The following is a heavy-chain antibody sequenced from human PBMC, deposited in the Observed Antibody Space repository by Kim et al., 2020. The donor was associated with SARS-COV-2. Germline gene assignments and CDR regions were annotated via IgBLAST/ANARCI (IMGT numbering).Heavy chain of an antibody. D-gene: IGHD2-2*01. CDR2: INHSGST. J-gene: IGHJ4*02. Sequence: SETLSLTCAVYGGSFSGYYWSWIRQPPGKGLEWIGEINHSGSTNYNPSLKSRVTISVDTSKNQFSLKLSSVTAADTAVYYCARGNQRACQRGIDYWGQG. CDR3: ARGNQRACQRGIDY. CDR1: GGSFSGYY. V-gene: IGHV4-34*01.